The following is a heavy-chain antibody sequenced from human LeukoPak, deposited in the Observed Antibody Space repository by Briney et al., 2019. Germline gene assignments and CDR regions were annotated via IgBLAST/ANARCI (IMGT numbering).Heavy chain of an antibody. CDR2: IIPIFGTA. CDR1: GGTFSSYA. Sequence: ASVKVSCKASGGTFSSYAINWVRQAPGQGLEWMGGIIPIFGTANYAQKFQGRVTITADESTSTAYMELSSLRSEDTAVYYCAREGSYGSGSWGIDYWGQGTLVTVSS. CDR3: AREGSYGSGSWGIDY. J-gene: IGHJ4*02. V-gene: IGHV1-69*01. D-gene: IGHD3-10*01.